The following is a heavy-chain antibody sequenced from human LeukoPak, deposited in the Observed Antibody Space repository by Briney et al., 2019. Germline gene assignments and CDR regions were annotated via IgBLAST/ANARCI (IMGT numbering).Heavy chain of an antibody. J-gene: IGHJ4*02. CDR3: ATLSEDQAYNWNYNY. Sequence: GASVKVSCKVSGYTLTELSMHWVRQAPGKGLEWMGGFDPEDGETIYAQKFQGRVTMTEDTSTDTAHMELSSLRSEDTAVYYCATLSEDQAYNWNYNYWGQGTLVTVSS. CDR2: FDPEDGET. V-gene: IGHV1-24*01. D-gene: IGHD1-7*01. CDR1: GYTLTELS.